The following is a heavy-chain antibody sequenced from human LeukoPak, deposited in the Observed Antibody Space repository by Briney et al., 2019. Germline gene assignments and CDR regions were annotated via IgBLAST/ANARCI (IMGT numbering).Heavy chain of an antibody. CDR2: ISSSSSTI. CDR3: AKDRGEDYYYYGMDV. V-gene: IGHV3-48*01. J-gene: IGHJ6*02. CDR1: GFTFSSYS. Sequence: GGSLRLSCAASGFTFSSYSMNWVRQAPGKGLEWVSYISSSSSTIYYADSVKGRFTISRDNSKNTLYLQMNSLRAEDTAAYYCAKDRGEDYYYYGMDVWGQGTTVTVSS.